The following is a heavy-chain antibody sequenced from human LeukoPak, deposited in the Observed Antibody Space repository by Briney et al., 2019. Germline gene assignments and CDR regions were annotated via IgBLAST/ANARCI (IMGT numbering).Heavy chain of an antibody. CDR2: INHSGST. V-gene: IGHV4-34*01. Sequence: PSETLSLTCAVYGGSFSGYYWSWIRQPPGKGLEWIGEINHSGSTNYNPSLKSRVTISVDTSKNQFPLKLSSVTAADTAVYYCARVWSSYYYYMDVWGKGTTVTVSS. CDR3: ARVWSSYYYYMDV. J-gene: IGHJ6*03. CDR1: GGSFSGYY. D-gene: IGHD4/OR15-4a*01.